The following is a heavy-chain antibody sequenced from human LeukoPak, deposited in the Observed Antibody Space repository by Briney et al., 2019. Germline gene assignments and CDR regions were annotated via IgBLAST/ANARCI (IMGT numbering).Heavy chain of an antibody. Sequence: GESLKISCKGSEYSVTNYWIGWVRQMPGKGLEWMEIIYPGDSDTTYSPSFQGQVTISVDKSISTAYLQWNSLRASGSAMYYCATSLVDYYDSSGYIFSYVFDVWGQGTMVTVSS. J-gene: IGHJ3*01. CDR1: EYSVTNYW. CDR2: IYPGDSDT. V-gene: IGHV5-51*01. CDR3: ATSLVDYYDSSGYIFSYVFDV. D-gene: IGHD3-22*01.